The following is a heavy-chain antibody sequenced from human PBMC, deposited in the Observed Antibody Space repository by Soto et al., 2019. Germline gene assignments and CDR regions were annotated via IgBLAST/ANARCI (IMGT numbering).Heavy chain of an antibody. D-gene: IGHD6-19*01. J-gene: IGHJ4*02. V-gene: IGHV3-23*01. CDR1: GFTFSSYA. Sequence: GGSLRLSCAASGFTFSSYAMSWVRQAPGKGLEWVSAISGSGGSTYYADSVKGRFTISRDNSKNTLYLQMNSLRAEDMAVYYCAKDLVFGWGSGWGQGTLVTVSS. CDR3: AKDLVFGWGSG. CDR2: ISGSGGST.